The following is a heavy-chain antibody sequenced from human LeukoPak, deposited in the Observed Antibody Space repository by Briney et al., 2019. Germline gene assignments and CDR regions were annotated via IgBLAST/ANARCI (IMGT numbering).Heavy chain of an antibody. CDR1: GYTFTSYY. D-gene: IGHD3-3*01. CDR2: INPSGGST. V-gene: IGHV1-46*01. CDR3: AGDSPSTSYYDFWSGYSYYYGMDV. J-gene: IGHJ6*02. Sequence: AASVKVSCKASGYTFTSYYMHWVRQAPGQGLEWMGIINPSGGSTSYAQKFQGRVTMTRDTSTSTVYMELSSPRSEDTAVYYCAGDSPSTSYYDFWSGYSYYYGMDVWGQGTTVTVSS.